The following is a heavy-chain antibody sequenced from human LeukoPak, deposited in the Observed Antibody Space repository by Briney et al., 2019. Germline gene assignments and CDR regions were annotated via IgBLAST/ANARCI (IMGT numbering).Heavy chain of an antibody. J-gene: IGHJ4*02. V-gene: IGHV3-23*01. CDR3: AKDQGLGGGSVWGY. CDR2: ISGSGGNT. D-gene: IGHD2-15*01. Sequence: GGSLRLSCAASGFTFSSYALSWVRQAPGKGLEWVSAISGSGGNTYYADSVKGRFTISRDNSRNTLSLQMNSLRAEDTAVYYCAKDQGLGGGSVWGYWGQGTLVTASS. CDR1: GFTFSSYA.